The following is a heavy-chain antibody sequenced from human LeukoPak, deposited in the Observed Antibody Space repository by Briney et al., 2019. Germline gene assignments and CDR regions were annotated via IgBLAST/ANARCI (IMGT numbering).Heavy chain of an antibody. V-gene: IGHV4-34*01. CDR2: INHSGST. CDR3: ARSRFGETMGFDY. D-gene: IGHD3-10*01. Sequence: SETLSLTCAVYGGSFSGYYWSWIRQPPGKGLEWIGEINHSGSTNYNPSLKSRVTISVDTSKNQFSLKLSSVTAADTAVYYCARSRFGETMGFDYWGQGTLVTVSS. CDR1: GGSFSGYY. J-gene: IGHJ4*02.